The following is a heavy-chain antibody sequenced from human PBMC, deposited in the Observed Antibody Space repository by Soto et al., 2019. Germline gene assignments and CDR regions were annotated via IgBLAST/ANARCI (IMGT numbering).Heavy chain of an antibody. V-gene: IGHV4-59*08. CDR1: GGSISSYY. CDR3: ARAMTTVTTIDY. Sequence: SETLSLTCTVSGGSISSYYWSWIRQPPGKGLEWIGYIYYSVSTNYNPSLKSRVTISVDTSKNQFSLKLGSVTAADTAVYYCARAMTTVTTIDYWGQGTMVTVSS. CDR2: IYYSVST. J-gene: IGHJ4*02. D-gene: IGHD4-17*01.